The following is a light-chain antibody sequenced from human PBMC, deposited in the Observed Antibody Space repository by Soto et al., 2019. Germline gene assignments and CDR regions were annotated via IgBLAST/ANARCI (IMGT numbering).Light chain of an antibody. CDR2: EVS. Sequence: QSVLTQPPSASGSPGQSVTISCTGTSSDVGGYNYVSWYQQHPGKAPKLMIYEVSKRPSGVPDRFSGSXXXXXXXLTVSGLQAEDEADYYCSSYAGSNNLVFGGGTKLTVL. J-gene: IGLJ2*01. V-gene: IGLV2-8*01. CDR3: SSYAGSNNLV. CDR1: SSDVGGYNY.